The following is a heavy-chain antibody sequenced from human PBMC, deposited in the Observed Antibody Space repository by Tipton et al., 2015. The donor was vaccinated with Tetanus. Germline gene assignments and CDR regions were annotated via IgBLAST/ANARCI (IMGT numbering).Heavy chain of an antibody. Sequence: TLSLTCTVSGVSISSYNWTWIRQPPGRGLEWIGYIYSGGTTKYNPSLRSRVSISADTSKNQFSLKLNYVTAADTGVYYCARAEWLTLFDYWGQGTLVTVSS. V-gene: IGHV4-59*08. CDR1: GVSISSYN. D-gene: IGHD3-3*01. CDR2: IYSGGTT. J-gene: IGHJ4*02. CDR3: ARAEWLTLFDY.